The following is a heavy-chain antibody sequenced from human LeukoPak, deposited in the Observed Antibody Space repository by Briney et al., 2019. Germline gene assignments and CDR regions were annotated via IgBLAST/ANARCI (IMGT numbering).Heavy chain of an antibody. D-gene: IGHD2-2*01. CDR2: ISDGGLST. V-gene: IGHV3-23*01. CDR3: AKSEYQLSPFDY. Sequence: GGSLRLSCAGSGFTFNNYAMSWVRQAPGKGLEWVSAISDGGLSTHYADSVKGRFTISRDNANNTLFLQMNSLRAEDTALYYRAKSEYQLSPFDYWGQGTLVTVSS. CDR1: GFTFNNYA. J-gene: IGHJ4*02.